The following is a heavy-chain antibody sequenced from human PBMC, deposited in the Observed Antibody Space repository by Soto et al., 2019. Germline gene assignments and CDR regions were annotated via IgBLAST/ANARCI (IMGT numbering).Heavy chain of an antibody. D-gene: IGHD3-16*01. CDR1: GFSVSSNY. Sequence: QAGGSLRLSCAASGFSVSSNYMTWVRQAPGKGLEWVSVIYSDGNTDYADFVKGRFIISSDSSKNTLHLQMNSLRAEATAVHSRERPPPFGYGMDVWGQGTTVTVSS. CDR3: ERPPPFGYGMDV. J-gene: IGHJ6*02. CDR2: IYSDGNT. V-gene: IGHV3-53*01.